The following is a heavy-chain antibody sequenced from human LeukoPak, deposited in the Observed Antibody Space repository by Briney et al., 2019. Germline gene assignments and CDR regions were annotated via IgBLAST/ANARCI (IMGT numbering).Heavy chain of an antibody. Sequence: SETLSLTCAVYGGSFSGYCWNWIRQPPGKGLEWIGEINHSGSTNYNPSLKSRVTISVDTSKNQFPLNPNSVTAADTAVYYCARGTNIRYDFWSGYYPAPFDPWGQGTLVTVSS. CDR3: ARGTNIRYDFWSGYYPAPFDP. D-gene: IGHD3-3*01. CDR2: INHSGST. CDR1: GGSFSGYC. V-gene: IGHV4-34*01. J-gene: IGHJ5*02.